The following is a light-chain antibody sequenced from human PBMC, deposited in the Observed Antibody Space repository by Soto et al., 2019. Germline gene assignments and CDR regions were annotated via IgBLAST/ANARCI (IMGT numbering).Light chain of an antibody. Sequence: EILLAQSPGTLSLSPGERATLSCRASQSVTNSFLAWYQQKPGQAPRLLIYQTSLRAAGIPARFSASGSGTEFTLTISSLQSEDFAVYYCQQYHIWPPWTSGQGTKVDI. CDR1: QSVTNS. V-gene: IGKV3D-15*01. CDR2: QTS. CDR3: QQYHIWPPWT. J-gene: IGKJ1*01.